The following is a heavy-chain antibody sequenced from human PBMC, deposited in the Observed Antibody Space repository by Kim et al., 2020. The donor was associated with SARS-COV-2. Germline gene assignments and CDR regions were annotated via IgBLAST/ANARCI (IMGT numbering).Heavy chain of an antibody. Sequence: ASVKVSCKASGYTFTTFGISWVRQAPGEGLEWMGWIDPNDSTTNCSQKVQGRVTMTTDTSTHTAYMELRSLRSDDTAVSYCSRDVSHGLDMWGQGTMVTV. V-gene: IGHV1-18*01. CDR1: GYTFTTFG. J-gene: IGHJ3*02. CDR2: IDPNDSTT. CDR3: SRDVSHGLDM. D-gene: IGHD5-18*01.